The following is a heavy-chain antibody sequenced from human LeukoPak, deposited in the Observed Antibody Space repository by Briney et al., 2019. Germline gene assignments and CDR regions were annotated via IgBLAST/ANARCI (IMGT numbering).Heavy chain of an antibody. D-gene: IGHD3-10*02. J-gene: IGHJ5*02. CDR2: INPDSADT. CDR3: AREHDVGAFAGFGP. V-gene: IGHV1-2*02. Sequence: ASVKVSCKAYGYLFRAYYIQWIRQPPGQGLEWMGWINPDSADTHSAEKVPDRIIMTWAKSTATAHLELSRLRSGDTAVYYCAREHDVGAFAGFGPWGQGSLVTVSP. CDR1: GYLFRAYY.